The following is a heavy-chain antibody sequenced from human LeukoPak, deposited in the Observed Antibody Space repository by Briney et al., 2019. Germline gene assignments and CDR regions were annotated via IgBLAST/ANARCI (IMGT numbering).Heavy chain of an antibody. CDR3: ARDVRTYSSSSYYYYGMDV. D-gene: IGHD6-6*01. J-gene: IGHJ6*02. Sequence: GGSLRLSCAAPGFTVSSNYMNWVRQAPGKGLEWVSVIYSGGSTYYADSVKGRFTISRDNPKNTVYLQMNSLRAEDTAVYYCARDVRTYSSSSYYYYGMDVWGQGTTVTVSS. V-gene: IGHV3-66*01. CDR2: IYSGGST. CDR1: GFTVSSNY.